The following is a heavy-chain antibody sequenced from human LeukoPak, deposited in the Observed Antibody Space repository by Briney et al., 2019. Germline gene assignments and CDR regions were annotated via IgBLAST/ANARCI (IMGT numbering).Heavy chain of an antibody. CDR3: ARELYSSSSFFWVY. Sequence: GASVMVSCKASGGTFSSYAISWVRQAPGQGLEWMGGIIPIFGTANYAQKFQGRVTITADESTSTAYMELSSLRSEDTAVYYCARELYSSSSFFWVYWGQGTLVTVSS. D-gene: IGHD6-6*01. CDR1: GGTFSSYA. J-gene: IGHJ4*02. CDR2: IIPIFGTA. V-gene: IGHV1-69*01.